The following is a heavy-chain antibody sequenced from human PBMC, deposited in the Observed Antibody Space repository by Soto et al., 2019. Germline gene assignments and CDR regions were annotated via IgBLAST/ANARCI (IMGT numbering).Heavy chain of an antibody. J-gene: IGHJ1*01. CDR3: ARGTDYGDPRALFFRSAEYFQH. Sequence: PSETLSLTWTVSGGSISSGGYYWIWIRQHPGKGLEWIGYIYYSGSTYYNPPLKSRVTISVDTSKNQFSLKLSSVTAADTAVYYCARGTDYGDPRALFFRSAEYFQHWGQGTLVTVSS. CDR2: IYYSGST. D-gene: IGHD4-17*01. V-gene: IGHV4-31*02. CDR1: GGSISSGGYY.